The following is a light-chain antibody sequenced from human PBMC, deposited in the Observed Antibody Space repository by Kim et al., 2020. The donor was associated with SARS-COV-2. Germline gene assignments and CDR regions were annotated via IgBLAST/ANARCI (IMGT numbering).Light chain of an antibody. J-gene: IGLJ1*01. V-gene: IGLV4-60*03. Sequence: SVKLTCTLSSGHSSYIIAWHQQQPGKAPRYLMKLEGSGSYNKGSGVPDRFSGSSSGADRYLTISNLQSEDEADYYCETWDSNTHVFGTGTKVTVL. CDR3: ETWDSNTHV. CDR2: LEGSGSY. CDR1: SGHSSYI.